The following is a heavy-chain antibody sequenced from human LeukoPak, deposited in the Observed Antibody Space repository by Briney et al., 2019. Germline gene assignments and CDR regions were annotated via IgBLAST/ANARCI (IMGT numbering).Heavy chain of an antibody. Sequence: SETLSLTCTVSGGSISSYYWSWIRQPPGKGLEWIGYIYYSGSTNYNPSLKSRVTISVDTSKNQFSLKLSSVTAADTAVYYCAREVTSKFVDIWGQGTMVTVSS. CDR2: IYYSGST. J-gene: IGHJ3*02. D-gene: IGHD2-21*02. CDR1: GGSISSYY. CDR3: AREVTSKFVDI. V-gene: IGHV4-59*01.